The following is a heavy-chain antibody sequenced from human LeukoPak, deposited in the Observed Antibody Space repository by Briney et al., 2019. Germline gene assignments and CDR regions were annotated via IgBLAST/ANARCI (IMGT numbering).Heavy chain of an antibody. CDR3: ARIMQTPWGMDV. J-gene: IGHJ6*02. CDR1: GFSLSTSGMC. CDR2: IYYSGTT. Sequence: SGPTLVKPTQTLTLTCTFSGFSLSTSGMCVSWIRQPPGKALEYIGYIYYSGTTDYNPSLKSRVTISVDTSKNQFSLKVTSVSAADTAVYYCARIMQTPWGMDVWGQGTTVTVSS. V-gene: IGHV4-61*08. D-gene: IGHD2-15*01.